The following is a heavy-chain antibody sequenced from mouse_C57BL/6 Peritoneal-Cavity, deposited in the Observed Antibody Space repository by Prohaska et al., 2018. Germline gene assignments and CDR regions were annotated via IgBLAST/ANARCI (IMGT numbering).Heavy chain of an antibody. J-gene: IGHJ1*03. Sequence: EVQLVESGGGLVKPGGSLKLSCAASGFTFSDYGMHWVRQAPEKGLEWVSYIGSGSSTMYYADTVKGRFTSSRDNAKNTLFLQMTSLRSEDTAMYYCATPYYGSSSYWYFDVWGTGTTVTVSS. CDR3: ATPYYGSSSYWYFDV. CDR2: IGSGSSTM. V-gene: IGHV5-17*01. D-gene: IGHD1-1*01. CDR1: GFTFSDYG.